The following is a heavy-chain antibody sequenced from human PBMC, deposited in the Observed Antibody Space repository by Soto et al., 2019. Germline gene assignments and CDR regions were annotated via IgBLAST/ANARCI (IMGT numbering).Heavy chain of an antibody. J-gene: IGHJ6*03. V-gene: IGHV3-7*01. CDR3: ARFRWPNFYYYMDV. CDR1: GFTFSSYW. CDR2: IKQDGSDK. Sequence: GGSLRLSCAASGFTFSSYWMSWVRQAPGKGLEWVANIKQDGSDKYYVDSVKGRFTISRDNAKNSLYVQMNSLRAEDTAVYYCARFRWPNFYYYMDVWGKGTTVTVSS.